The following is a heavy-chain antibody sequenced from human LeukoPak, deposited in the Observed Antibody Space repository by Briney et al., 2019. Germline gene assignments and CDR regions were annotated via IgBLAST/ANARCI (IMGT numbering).Heavy chain of an antibody. CDR2: IKQDGDQK. V-gene: IGHV3-7*01. CDR1: GFTFSRYW. CDR3: ARFAKGYGSGDIDY. J-gene: IGHJ4*02. Sequence: GGSLRLSCVASGFTFSRYWMSWVRQAPGKGLEWVANIKQDGDQKHYVDSVRGRFIISRDNAKNSLHLQMNSLRAEDTAVYYCARFAKGYGSGDIDYWGQGTLVTVSS. D-gene: IGHD3-10*01.